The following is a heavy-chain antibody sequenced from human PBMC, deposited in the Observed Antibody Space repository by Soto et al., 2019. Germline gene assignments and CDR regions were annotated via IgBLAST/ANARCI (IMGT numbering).Heavy chain of an antibody. CDR2: VYDSGAT. Sequence: SETLSLTCTVSGASIRGHYWSWIRQPPGKGPEWIGYVYDSGATNYDPFLVSRVTMSVDTSKNQFFLKLTSATAADTAIYYCARLNYYDSLYYFDYWGQGTLVTVSS. V-gene: IGHV4-59*08. D-gene: IGHD3-22*01. CDR3: ARLNYYDSLYYFDY. J-gene: IGHJ4*02. CDR1: GASIRGHY.